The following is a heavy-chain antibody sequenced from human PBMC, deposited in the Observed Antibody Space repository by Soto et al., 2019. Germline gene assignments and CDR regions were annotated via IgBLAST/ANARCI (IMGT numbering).Heavy chain of an antibody. V-gene: IGHV3-23*01. CDR1: GFTFSSYA. D-gene: IGHD6-13*01. CDR3: AKDSLTLWYSSSWYFDY. Sequence: GGSLRLSCAASGFTFSSYAMSWVRQAPGKGLEWVSAISGSGGSTYYADSVKGRITISRDNSKNTLYLQMNSLRAEDTDVYYCAKDSLTLWYSSSWYFDYWGQGTLVTVSS. J-gene: IGHJ4*02. CDR2: ISGSGGST.